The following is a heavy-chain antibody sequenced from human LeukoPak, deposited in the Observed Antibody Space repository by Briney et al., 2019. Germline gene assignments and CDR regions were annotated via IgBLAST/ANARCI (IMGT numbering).Heavy chain of an antibody. CDR1: GFTFYSYG. D-gene: IGHD7-27*01. Sequence: GGSLRLSCVASGFTFYSYGMSWVRQAPGKGLEWVSGISGSGGNTNYADSVKGRFTISRDNSKNTLYLQMNSPRAEDTAVYYCATRPTGEAKNWFDPWGQGTLVTVSS. CDR3: ATRPTGEAKNWFDP. CDR2: ISGSGGNT. J-gene: IGHJ5*02. V-gene: IGHV3-23*01.